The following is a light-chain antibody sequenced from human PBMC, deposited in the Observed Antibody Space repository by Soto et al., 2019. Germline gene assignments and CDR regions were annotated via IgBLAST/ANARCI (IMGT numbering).Light chain of an antibody. Sequence: QSALTQPRSVSGSPGQSVTISCTGTSSDVGGYNYVSWYQQHPGKAPKLMIYDVSKRPSWVPDRFSGSKSGNTASLTISGLQAEDEADYYCCSYAGSYTFGVFGGGTKVTVL. CDR1: SSDVGGYNY. J-gene: IGLJ2*01. V-gene: IGLV2-11*01. CDR3: CSYAGSYTFGV. CDR2: DVS.